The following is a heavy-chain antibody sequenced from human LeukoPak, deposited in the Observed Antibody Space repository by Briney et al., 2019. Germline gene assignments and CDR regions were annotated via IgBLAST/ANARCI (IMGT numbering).Heavy chain of an antibody. CDR1: GFTFSSYS. CDR3: ASGYSSSWYVY. J-gene: IGHJ4*02. CDR2: ISSSSSYI. Sequence: PGGSLRLSCAASGFTFSSYSMNWVRQAPGKGLEWVSSISSSSSYIYYADSVKGRFTISGDNAKNSLYLQMNSLRAEDTAVYYCASGYSSSWYVYWGQGTLVTVSS. D-gene: IGHD6-13*01. V-gene: IGHV3-21*01.